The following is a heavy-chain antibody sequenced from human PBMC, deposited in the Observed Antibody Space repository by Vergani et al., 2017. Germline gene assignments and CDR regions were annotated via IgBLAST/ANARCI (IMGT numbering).Heavy chain of an antibody. CDR1: GFSFSSYG. V-gene: IGHV3-30*18. Sequence: QVQLVESGGGVVQPGRSLRLSCAASGFSFSSYGMHWVRQAPGKGPEWVAVISYDGSNKYYADSVKGRFTISRDTSKNTMYLQMNSLRAEDTAVYYCAKDLPSGTYGGDWLAPWGQGTLVTVSS. J-gene: IGHJ5*02. CDR2: ISYDGSNK. CDR3: AKDLPSGTYGGDWLAP. D-gene: IGHD4-23*01.